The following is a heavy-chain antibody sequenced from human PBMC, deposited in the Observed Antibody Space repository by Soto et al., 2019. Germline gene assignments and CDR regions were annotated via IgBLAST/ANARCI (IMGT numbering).Heavy chain of an antibody. CDR3: TRGPRPTSIGTGAF. V-gene: IGHV3-74*01. CDR1: GFIFSMYW. D-gene: IGHD3-10*01. J-gene: IGHJ4*02. CDR2: ITGDGSTT. Sequence: GGSLRLSCENSGFIFSMYWMHWARQVPGKGPQWVARITGDGSTTYYAASVEGRFTISRDNAKNALYLQMTSLRADDTAVYYCTRGPRPTSIGTGAFWGQGTLVTV.